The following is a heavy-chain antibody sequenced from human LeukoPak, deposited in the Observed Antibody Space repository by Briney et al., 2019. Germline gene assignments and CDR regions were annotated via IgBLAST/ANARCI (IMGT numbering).Heavy chain of an antibody. J-gene: IGHJ4*02. CDR3: AKDGRPHYYGSGSYYDY. Sequence: GGSLRLSCAASGFTFSSYGMHWVRQAPGKGLEWVAVIWYDGSNKYYADSVKGRFTISRDNSKNTLYLQMNSLRAEDTAVYYCAKDGRPHYYGSGSYYDYWGQGTLVTVSS. CDR2: IWYDGSNK. V-gene: IGHV3-33*06. CDR1: GFTFSSYG. D-gene: IGHD3-10*01.